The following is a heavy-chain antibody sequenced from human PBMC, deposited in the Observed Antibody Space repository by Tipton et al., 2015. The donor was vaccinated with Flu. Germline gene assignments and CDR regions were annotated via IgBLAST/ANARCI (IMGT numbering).Heavy chain of an antibody. D-gene: IGHD2-15*01. V-gene: IGHV1-8*01. CDR1: GYTFTTYD. J-gene: IGHJ6*02. CDR2: MNPNSGNT. Sequence: QLVQSGAEVKKPGASVRVSCKAAGYTFTTYDIYWVRRATGQGLEWMGWMNPNSGNTRLAQRFQGRVTMTRSTSISTAYLEVNSLRSEDTAVYFCARGLYCSGSSCPFNYYYGMDVWGQGTTVIVSS. CDR3: ARGLYCSGSSCPFNYYYGMDV.